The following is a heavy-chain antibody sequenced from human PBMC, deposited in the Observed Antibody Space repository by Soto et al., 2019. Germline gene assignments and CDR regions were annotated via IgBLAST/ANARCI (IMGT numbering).Heavy chain of an antibody. V-gene: IGHV1-18*01. J-gene: IGHJ4*02. Sequence: QVHLVQSGAEVKKPGASVKVSCKGSGYGFTTYGITWVRQAPGQGLEWMAWISAHNGNTHYAQKLQGRVTVTRDTSTSTANMALRSLISDDTAVYYCARGRYGDYWGQGDLVTVSS. CDR3: ARGRYGDY. CDR1: GYGFTTYG. CDR2: ISAHNGNT. D-gene: IGHD1-1*01.